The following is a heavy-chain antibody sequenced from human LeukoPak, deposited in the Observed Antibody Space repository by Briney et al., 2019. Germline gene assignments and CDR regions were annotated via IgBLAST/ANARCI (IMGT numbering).Heavy chain of an antibody. D-gene: IGHD3-10*01. Sequence: GGSLRLSCAASGFTFSIHGMNWVRQAPGKGLEWVSYYTDSVQGRFTISRDNARNSLFLQMNSLRDEDTAVYYCARVGGGVYGMDVWGQGTTVTVSS. CDR1: GFTFSIHG. V-gene: IGHV3-48*02. CDR3: ARVGGGVYGMDV. J-gene: IGHJ6*02.